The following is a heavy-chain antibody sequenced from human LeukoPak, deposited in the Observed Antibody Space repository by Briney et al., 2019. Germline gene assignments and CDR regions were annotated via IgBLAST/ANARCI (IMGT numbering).Heavy chain of an antibody. D-gene: IGHD6-13*01. CDR1: GFIFTDYW. J-gene: IGHJ4*02. CDR3: ARSKQLVLLGY. Sequence: GGSMRLSCAASGFIFTDYWMHWVRQAPGKELVWVARIRGDGRATTYADSVKGRFTISRDNSKNTLYLQMNSLRAEDTAVYYCARSKQLVLLGYWGQGTLVTVSS. CDR2: IRGDGRAT. V-gene: IGHV3-74*03.